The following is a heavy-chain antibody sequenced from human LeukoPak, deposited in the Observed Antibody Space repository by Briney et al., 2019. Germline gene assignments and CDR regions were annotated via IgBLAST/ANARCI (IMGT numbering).Heavy chain of an antibody. Sequence: ASVKVSCKVSGYTLTELSMHWVRQAPGKGLEWMGGFDPVDGETIYAQKFQGRVTMTEDTSTDTAYMELSSLRSEDTAVYYCATVIGGGVYDSTRLGSYYFDYWGQGTLVTVSS. CDR1: GYTLTELS. D-gene: IGHD3-22*01. CDR2: FDPVDGET. CDR3: ATVIGGGVYDSTRLGSYYFDY. V-gene: IGHV1-24*01. J-gene: IGHJ4*02.